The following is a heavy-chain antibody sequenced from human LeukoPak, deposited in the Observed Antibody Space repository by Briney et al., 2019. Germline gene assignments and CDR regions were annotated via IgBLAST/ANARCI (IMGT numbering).Heavy chain of an antibody. J-gene: IGHJ4*02. CDR3: AKDYFYDSSGYNKADYFDY. Sequence: PGGSLRLSCAASGFTFSSYAVSWVRQAPGKGLEWVSAISGSGGSTYYADSVKGRFTISRDNSKNTLYLQMNSLRAEDTAVYYCAKDYFYDSSGYNKADYFDYWGQGTLVTVSS. V-gene: IGHV3-23*01. CDR2: ISGSGGST. D-gene: IGHD3-22*01. CDR1: GFTFSSYA.